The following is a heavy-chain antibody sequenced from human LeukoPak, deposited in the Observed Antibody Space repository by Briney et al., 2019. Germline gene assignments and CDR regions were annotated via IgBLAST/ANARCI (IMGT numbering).Heavy chain of an antibody. CDR1: GFTFSNYI. CDR2: ISSSSSYI. J-gene: IGHJ4*02. CDR3: AREYDSSGYVDY. D-gene: IGHD3-22*01. Sequence: PGGSLRLSCAASGFTFSNYIMNWVRQAPGKGLEWVSSISSSSSYIYYADSVKGRFTISRDNAKNSLYLQMNSLRAEDTAVYYCAREYDSSGYVDYWGQGTLVTVSS. V-gene: IGHV3-21*01.